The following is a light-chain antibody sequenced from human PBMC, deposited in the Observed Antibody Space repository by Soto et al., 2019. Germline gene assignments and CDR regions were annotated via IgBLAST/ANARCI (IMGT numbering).Light chain of an antibody. J-gene: IGKJ3*01. CDR1: QDIRHF. Sequence: IPMTQSPTSLSASVGDRVTITCRASQDIRHFVAWYQQKPGKAPKLLIYAASTLQSGVPSRFSGSGSGTDFTLPINSLQPEDVATYSCQKYSSVPVFGPGTKVEIK. CDR2: AAS. CDR3: QKYSSVPV. V-gene: IGKV1-27*01.